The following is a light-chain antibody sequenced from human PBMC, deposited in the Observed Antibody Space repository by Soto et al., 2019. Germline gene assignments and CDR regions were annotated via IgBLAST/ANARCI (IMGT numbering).Light chain of an antibody. J-gene: IGLJ1*01. CDR3: CSYAGSSTLYV. CDR2: EVS. Sequence: QSLLTHPASVSGSPGQSLTIFCTGTSSDVGSYNLVSWYQQHPGKAPKLMIYEVSKRPSGVSNRFSGSKSGNTASLTISGLQAEDEADYYCCSYAGSSTLYVFGTGTKVTVL. V-gene: IGLV2-23*02. CDR1: SSDVGSYNL.